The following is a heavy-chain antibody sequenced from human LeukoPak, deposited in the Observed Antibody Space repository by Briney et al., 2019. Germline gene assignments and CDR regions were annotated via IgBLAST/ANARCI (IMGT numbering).Heavy chain of an antibody. CDR3: ARDIRLSIQFDY. J-gene: IGHJ4*02. V-gene: IGHV3-30*02. D-gene: IGHD2-21*01. CDR2: IRYDGSNK. CDR1: GFTFSSYG. Sequence: GGSLRLSCAASGFTFSSYGMHWVRQAPGKGLEWVAFIRYDGSNKYYADSVKGRFTISRDNAKNSLYLQMNGLRAEDTAVYYCARDIRLSIQFDYWGQGTLVTVSS.